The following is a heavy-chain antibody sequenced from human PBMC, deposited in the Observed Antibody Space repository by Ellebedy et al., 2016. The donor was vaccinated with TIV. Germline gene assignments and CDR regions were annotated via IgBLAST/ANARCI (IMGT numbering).Heavy chain of an antibody. V-gene: IGHV3-74*01. D-gene: IGHD2-8*01. CDR3: ARGNGGHPHFDY. CDR1: GFTFSSRW. J-gene: IGHJ4*02. Sequence: GGSLRLXXVGSGFTFSSRWMHWVRQAPGKGLVWVSRISSDGSITNYADSMKGRFTISRDNSKNTLYLQMNSLRAEDTAVYYCARGNGGHPHFDYWGQGTLVTVSS. CDR2: ISSDGSIT.